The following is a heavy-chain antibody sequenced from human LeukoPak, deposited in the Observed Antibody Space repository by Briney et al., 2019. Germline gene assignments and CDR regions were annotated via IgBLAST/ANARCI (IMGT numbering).Heavy chain of an antibody. V-gene: IGHV3-30*18. D-gene: IGHD3-10*01. CDR2: ISYDGSNK. J-gene: IGHJ4*02. Sequence: PGGSLRLSCAASGFTFSSYGMHWVRQAPGKGLEWVAVISYDGSNKYYADSVKGRFTISRDNSKNTLYLQMNSLRAEDTAVYYCAKNYGSGSYCFDYWGQGTLVTVSS. CDR3: AKNYGSGSYCFDY. CDR1: GFTFSSYG.